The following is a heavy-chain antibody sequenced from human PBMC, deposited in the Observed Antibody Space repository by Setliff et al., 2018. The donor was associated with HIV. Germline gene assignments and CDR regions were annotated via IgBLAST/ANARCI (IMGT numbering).Heavy chain of an antibody. D-gene: IGHD3-3*01. CDR1: GYSFTSYW. J-gene: IGHJ3*02. CDR2: IYPGDSAT. V-gene: IGHV5-51*01. Sequence: GESLKISCKGSGYSFTSYWNGWVRQMPGKGLEWRGIIYPGDSATRYSPSFQGQVTISADKSISTAYLQWSSLKASDTAMYYCARPLPYYNFWSGYDAFDIWGQGTMVTVSS. CDR3: ARPLPYYNFWSGYDAFDI.